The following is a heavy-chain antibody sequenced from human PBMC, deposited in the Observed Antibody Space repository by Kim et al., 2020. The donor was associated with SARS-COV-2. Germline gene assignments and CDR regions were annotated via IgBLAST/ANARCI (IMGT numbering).Heavy chain of an antibody. Sequence: SETLSLTCAVYGGSFSGYYWSWIRQPPGKGLEWIGEINHSGSTNYNPSLKSRVTISVDTSKNQFSLKLGSVTAADTAVYYCARGHGVTTTLYYYYYYMAVWCTGTPVTVSS. CDR1: GGSFSGYY. CDR2: INHSGST. CDR3: ARGHGVTTTLYYYYYYMAV. D-gene: IGHD4-4*01. J-gene: IGHJ6*03. V-gene: IGHV4-34*01.